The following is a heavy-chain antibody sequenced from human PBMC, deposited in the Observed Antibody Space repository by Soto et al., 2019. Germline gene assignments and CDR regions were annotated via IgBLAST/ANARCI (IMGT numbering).Heavy chain of an antibody. V-gene: IGHV3-74*01. J-gene: IGHJ4*02. CDR1: GFTFSSHW. CDR3: AREKYSSRTFDY. D-gene: IGHD6-13*01. Sequence: GGSLRLSCAASGFTFSSHWMHWVRQAPGKGLVWVSRINSDGSSTSYADSVKGRFTISRDNAKNTLYLQMNSLRAEDTAVYYCAREKYSSRTFDYWGQGTLVTVSS. CDR2: INSDGSST.